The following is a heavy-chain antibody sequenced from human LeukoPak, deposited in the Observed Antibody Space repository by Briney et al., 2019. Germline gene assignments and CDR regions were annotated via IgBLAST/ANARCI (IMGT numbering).Heavy chain of an antibody. CDR3: ARQRWGTYGAYADFDD. J-gene: IGHJ4*02. CDR1: GGSISSYY. D-gene: IGHD1-1*01. Sequence: PSETLSLTCTVSGGSISSYYWSWIRQPPGKGLEWIGYIHHSGSTNYNPSLKSRASTSVDTSKNQFSLKLSSVTAADTAVYYCARQRWGTYGAYADFDDWGQGTLVTVSS. V-gene: IGHV4-59*08. CDR2: IHHSGST.